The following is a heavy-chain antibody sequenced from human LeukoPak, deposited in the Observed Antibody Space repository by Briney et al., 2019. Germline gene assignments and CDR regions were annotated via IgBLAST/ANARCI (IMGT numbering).Heavy chain of an antibody. Sequence: ASVKVSCKASGGTFSSYAISWVRQAPGQGLEWMGWINPNSGGTNYAQKFQGRVTMTRDASISTAYMELSRLRSDDTAVYYCAKSSAMVNDAFDIWGQGTMVTVSS. CDR1: GGTFSSYA. V-gene: IGHV1-2*02. CDR3: AKSSAMVNDAFDI. D-gene: IGHD5-18*01. CDR2: INPNSGGT. J-gene: IGHJ3*02.